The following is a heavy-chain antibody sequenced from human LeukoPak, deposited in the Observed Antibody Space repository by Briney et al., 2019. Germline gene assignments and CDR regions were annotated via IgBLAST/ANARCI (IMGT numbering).Heavy chain of an antibody. Sequence: GGSLRLSCAAFGFSFDDYAMHWVRQPPGKGLEWVSGISWNSGTIKYADSVKGRFTISRDNANNSLYLQMNSLRPEDTALYYCAKDRLIKVPKLEDDVFDIWGLGTMVTGSS. V-gene: IGHV3-9*01. CDR2: ISWNSGTI. CDR1: GFSFDDYA. CDR3: AKDRLIKVPKLEDDVFDI. D-gene: IGHD3-3*01. J-gene: IGHJ3*02.